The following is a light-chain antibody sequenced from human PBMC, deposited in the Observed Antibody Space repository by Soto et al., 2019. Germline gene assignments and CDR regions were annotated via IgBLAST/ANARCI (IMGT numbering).Light chain of an antibody. CDR1: QTVGNY. V-gene: IGKV3-15*01. Sequence: EIVLTQSPVTLSLSPGERATLSCRASQTVGNYLAWYQQKPGQAPRLLIHGATTRATGIPARFSGSGSGTEFTLTISSLQSEDFAVYYCQQYSNWPPITFGQGTRLEIK. CDR2: GAT. J-gene: IGKJ5*01. CDR3: QQYSNWPPIT.